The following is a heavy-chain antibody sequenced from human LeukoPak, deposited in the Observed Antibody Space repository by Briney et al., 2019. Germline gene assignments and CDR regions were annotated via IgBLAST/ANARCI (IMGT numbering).Heavy chain of an antibody. Sequence: ASVKVSCKASGYTFTGYYMHWVRQAPGQGLEWMGWINPNSGGTNYAQTLQGRVTMTRDTSISTAYMELSRLRSDDTAVYYCARGGDTAMVNYYYYGMDVWGQGTTVTVSS. D-gene: IGHD5-18*01. CDR3: ARGGDTAMVNYYYYGMDV. CDR2: INPNSGGT. J-gene: IGHJ6*02. CDR1: GYTFTGYY. V-gene: IGHV1-2*02.